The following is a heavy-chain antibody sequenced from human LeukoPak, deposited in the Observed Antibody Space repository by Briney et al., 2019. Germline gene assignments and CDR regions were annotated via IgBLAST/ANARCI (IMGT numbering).Heavy chain of an antibody. J-gene: IGHJ4*02. Sequence: PSETLSVTCTVSGGSISSYYWSWIRQPPGKGLEWIGYIYYSGSTNYNPSLKSRVTISVDTSKNQFSLKLSAVTAADTAVYYCARHRYSSSSPIDYWGQGTLVTVSS. D-gene: IGHD6-13*01. CDR2: IYYSGST. CDR3: ARHRYSSSSPIDY. CDR1: GGSISSYY. V-gene: IGHV4-59*08.